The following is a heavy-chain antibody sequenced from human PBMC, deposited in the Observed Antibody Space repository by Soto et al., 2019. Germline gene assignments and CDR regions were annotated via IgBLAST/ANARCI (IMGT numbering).Heavy chain of an antibody. D-gene: IGHD6-19*01. J-gene: IGHJ6*02. V-gene: IGHV4-4*07. CDR2: IYTSASI. CDR1: GADINTYS. Sequence: SGTLSLTCSVSGADINTYSWTWIRQPAGKGLEWIGRIYTSASINYNPSLKGRVTLSVDTSTNQVSLRLASVTAADTVIYYCARDREAGYNFYYGMDVWGQGTTVTVSS. CDR3: ARDREAGYNFYYGMDV.